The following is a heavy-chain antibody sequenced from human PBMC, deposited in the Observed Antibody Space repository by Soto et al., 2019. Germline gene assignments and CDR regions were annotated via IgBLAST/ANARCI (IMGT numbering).Heavy chain of an antibody. J-gene: IGHJ4*02. CDR3: ARQTPNDSSGYPLS. V-gene: IGHV1-69*13. CDR1: GGTFSSYA. CDR2: IIPIFGTA. D-gene: IGHD3-22*01. Sequence: ASVKVSCKASGGTFSSYAISWVRQAPGQGLEWMGGIIPIFGTANYAQKFQGRVTITADESTSTAYMELSSLRSEDTAVYYCARQTPNDSSGYPLSWGQGTLVTVSS.